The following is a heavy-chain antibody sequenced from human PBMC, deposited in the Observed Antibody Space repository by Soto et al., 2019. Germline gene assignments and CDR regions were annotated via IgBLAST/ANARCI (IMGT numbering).Heavy chain of an antibody. J-gene: IGHJ4*02. D-gene: IGHD3-16*02. Sequence: QVQLVQSGAEVKKPGASVKVSCKASGYTFTSYGISWVRQAPGQGLEWMGWISAYNGNTNYAQKLQGRVTMTTDTSTSTAYMELRSLRSDDTAVYYCARDRRLGELSLYEYYFDSWGQGTLVTVSS. CDR1: GYTFTSYG. CDR3: ARDRRLGELSLYEYYFDS. CDR2: ISAYNGNT. V-gene: IGHV1-18*04.